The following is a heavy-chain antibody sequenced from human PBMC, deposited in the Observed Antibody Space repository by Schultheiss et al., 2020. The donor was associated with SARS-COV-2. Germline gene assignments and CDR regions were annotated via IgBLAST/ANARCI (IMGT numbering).Heavy chain of an antibody. V-gene: IGHV3-NL1*01. CDR1: GFTFSSYG. Sequence: GESLKISCAASGFTFSSYGMHWVRQAPGKGLEWVSVIYSGGSTYYADSVKGRFTISRDNAKNSLYLQMNSLRAEDTALYYCARGSSRWLQFMYYFDYWGQGTLVTVSS. J-gene: IGHJ4*02. CDR3: ARGSSRWLQFMYYFDY. D-gene: IGHD5-24*01. CDR2: IYSGGST.